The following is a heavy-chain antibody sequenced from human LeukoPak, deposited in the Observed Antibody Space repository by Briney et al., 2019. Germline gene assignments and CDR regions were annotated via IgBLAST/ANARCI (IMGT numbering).Heavy chain of an antibody. J-gene: IGHJ5*02. CDR1: GFTFSDYY. D-gene: IGHD3-3*01. CDR3: ARAGRFLEWLDRWFDP. CDR2: ISSSGSTI. Sequence: GGSLRLSCAASGFTFSDYYMSWIRQAPGEGLEWVSYISSSGSTIYYADSVKGRFTISRDNAKNSLYLQMNSLRAEDTAVYYCARAGRFLEWLDRWFDPWGQGTLVTVSS. V-gene: IGHV3-11*01.